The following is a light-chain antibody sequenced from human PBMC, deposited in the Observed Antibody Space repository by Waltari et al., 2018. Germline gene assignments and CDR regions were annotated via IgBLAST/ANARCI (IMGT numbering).Light chain of an antibody. Sequence: SYDLTQPRSVSVALGQTAKITCGGNNIGSKNVHWYQQRPGQAPVGVIYRDTNRPAGIPDRCSGSNSGNTATLTSSRAQAVDEAYYYCQVWDSSNVVFGGGATLTVL. V-gene: IGLV3-9*01. J-gene: IGLJ3*02. CDR1: NIGSKN. CDR3: QVWDSSNVV. CDR2: RDT.